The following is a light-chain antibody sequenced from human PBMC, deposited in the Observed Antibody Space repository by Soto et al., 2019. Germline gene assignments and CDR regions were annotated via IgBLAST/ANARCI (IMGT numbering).Light chain of an antibody. CDR2: EVS. CDR1: SSNIGSNT. Sequence: QSVLTQPPSASGTPGQRVTISCSGSSSNIGSNTVNWYQQHPGKAPKLMIYEVSKRPSGVPDRFSGSKSGNTASLTVSGLQAEDEADYSCSSYAGRTYVFGTGTKVTVL. CDR3: SSYAGRTYV. J-gene: IGLJ1*01. V-gene: IGLV2-8*01.